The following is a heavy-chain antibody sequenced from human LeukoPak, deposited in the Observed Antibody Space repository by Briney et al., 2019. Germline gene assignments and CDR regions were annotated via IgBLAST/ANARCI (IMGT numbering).Heavy chain of an antibody. CDR3: ARGTYCSGGSCYSADY. CDR2: IIPIFGTV. V-gene: IGHV1-69*05. CDR1: GGTFSSYA. J-gene: IGHJ4*02. Sequence: SVKVSCKASGGTFSSYAISWVRQAPGQGLEWMGGIIPIFGTVNYEQKFKGRVTITTDESTSTAYMELSSLRSEDTAVYYCARGTYCSGGSCYSADYWGQGTLVTVSS. D-gene: IGHD2-15*01.